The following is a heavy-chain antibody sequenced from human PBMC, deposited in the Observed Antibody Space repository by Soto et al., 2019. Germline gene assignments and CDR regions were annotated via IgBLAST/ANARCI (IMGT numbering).Heavy chain of an antibody. CDR3: ARALQVPAAKGRGRYYYYMDV. V-gene: IGHV3-21*01. J-gene: IGHJ6*03. CDR1: GFTFSSYS. Sequence: EVQLVESGGGLVKPGGSLRLSCAASGFTFSSYSMNWVRQAPGKGLEWVSSISSSSSYIYYADSVKGRFTISRDNAKNSLYLQMNSLRAEDTAVYYCARALQVPAAKGRGRYYYYMDVWGKGTTVTVSS. D-gene: IGHD2-2*01. CDR2: ISSSSSYI.